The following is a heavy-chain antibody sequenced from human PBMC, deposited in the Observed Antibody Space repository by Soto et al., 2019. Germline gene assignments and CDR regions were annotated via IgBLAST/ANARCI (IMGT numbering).Heavy chain of an antibody. D-gene: IGHD6-13*01. J-gene: IGHJ4*02. CDR1: GFTFSSSA. V-gene: IGHV3-30*04. CDR2: ISDDGRNK. CDR3: ASLQREAGADY. Sequence: QVQLVESGGGVVQPGRSLRLSCVVSGFTFSSSAMHWVRQAPGKGLEWVAGISDDGRNKDYADSVKGRFTISRDNSKNTLYLQMNSLRPEDTGVYYCASLQREAGADYWCQGTLVTVSS.